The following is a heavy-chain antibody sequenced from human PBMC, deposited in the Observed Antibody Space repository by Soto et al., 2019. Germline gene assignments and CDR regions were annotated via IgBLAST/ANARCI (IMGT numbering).Heavy chain of an antibody. D-gene: IGHD2-2*01. CDR1: GFTFNNYA. CDR2: ITGSGSDT. J-gene: IGHJ4*02. Sequence: GSLRTSCAASGFTFNNYARGWVRQTPGKGLEWFSAITGSGSDTYYADSVKGRFTISRDNSKNTLSLQMNSLRAEDTAVYYCAKLGSSSWSPHYYFDYWGQGTLVTVSS. CDR3: AKLGSSSWSPHYYFDY. V-gene: IGHV3-23*01.